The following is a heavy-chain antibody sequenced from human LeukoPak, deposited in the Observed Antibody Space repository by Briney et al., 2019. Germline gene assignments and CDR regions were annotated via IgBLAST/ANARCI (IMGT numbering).Heavy chain of an antibody. CDR3: AKDRSIYDFWSGSFDAFDI. CDR2: IYSGGST. J-gene: IGHJ3*02. D-gene: IGHD3-3*01. V-gene: IGHV3-66*02. Sequence: PGGSLRLSCAASGFTVSSNYMSWVRQAPGKGLEWVSVIYSGGSTYYADSVKGRFTISRDNSKNTLYLQMNSLRAEDTAVYYCAKDRSIYDFWSGSFDAFDIWAKGQWSPSLQ. CDR1: GFTVSSNY.